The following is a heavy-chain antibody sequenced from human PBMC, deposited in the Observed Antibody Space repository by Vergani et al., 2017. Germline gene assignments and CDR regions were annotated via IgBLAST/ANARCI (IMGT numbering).Heavy chain of an antibody. J-gene: IGHJ4*02. CDR3: ARGTYYYDSSGYYFGY. CDR2: INWNGGST. CDR1: GFTFDDYG. V-gene: IGHV3-20*04. D-gene: IGHD3-22*01. Sequence: EVQLVESGGGVVRPGGSLRLSCTASGFTFDDYGMSWVRQAPGKGLEWVSGINWNGGSTGYADSVKGRFTISRDNAKNSLYLQMNSRRAEDTALYYCARGTYYYDSSGYYFGYWGQGTLVTVSS.